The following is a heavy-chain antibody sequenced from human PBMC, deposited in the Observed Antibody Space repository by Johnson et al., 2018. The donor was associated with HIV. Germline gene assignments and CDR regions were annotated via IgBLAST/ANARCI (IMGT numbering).Heavy chain of an antibody. CDR2: ISYDGNNK. CDR3: AKWTPSLRPAFDI. J-gene: IGHJ3*02. Sequence: QVQLVESGGGVVQPGRSLRLSCAASGFTFTSFCMHWVRQAPGKGLEWVAVISYDGNNKYYADSVKGRFTISRENSKNTLYLQMNSLRAEDTAVYYCAKWTPSLRPAFDIWGQGTMVTVSS. V-gene: IGHV3-30*18. CDR1: GFTFTSFC. D-gene: IGHD3/OR15-3a*01.